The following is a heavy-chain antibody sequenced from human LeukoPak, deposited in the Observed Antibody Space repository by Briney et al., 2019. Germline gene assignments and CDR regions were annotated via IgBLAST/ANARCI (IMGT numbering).Heavy chain of an antibody. CDR3: ATKRGYSGYDSPPDDY. J-gene: IGHJ4*02. D-gene: IGHD5-12*01. CDR2: IIPMFGSA. Sequence: VASVKVSCKASGGTFSNYAISWVRQAPGQGFEWLGGIIPMFGSAKYAQKFQGRVTITADKSTSTAYMELSSLRSEDTAVYYCATKRGYSGYDSPPDDYWGQGTLVTVSS. CDR1: GGTFSNYA. V-gene: IGHV1-69*06.